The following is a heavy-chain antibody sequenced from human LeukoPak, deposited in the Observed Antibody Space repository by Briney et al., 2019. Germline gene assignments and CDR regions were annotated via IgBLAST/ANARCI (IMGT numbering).Heavy chain of an antibody. CDR3: ARASYDSSDYEYFQH. Sequence: ASVKVSCKVSGYTLTELSMHWVRQPPGKGLEGMGGFDPEDGETIYAQKFQGRVTMTRDTSISTAYMELSRLRSDDTAVYYCARASYDSSDYEYFQHWGQGTLVTVSS. J-gene: IGHJ1*01. D-gene: IGHD3-22*01. CDR1: GYTLTELS. V-gene: IGHV1-24*01. CDR2: FDPEDGET.